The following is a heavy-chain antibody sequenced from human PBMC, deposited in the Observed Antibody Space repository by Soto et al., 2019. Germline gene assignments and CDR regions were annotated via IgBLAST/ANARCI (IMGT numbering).Heavy chain of an antibody. D-gene: IGHD5-18*01. CDR2: IWYDGSNK. CDR1: GFTFSSYG. CDR3: ARTAMDDYYYYGMDV. V-gene: IGHV3-33*01. Sequence: QVQLVESGGGVVQPGRSLRLSCAASGFTFSSYGMHWVRQAPGKGLEWVAGIWYDGSNKYYADSVKGRFTISRDNSKNTLYRQMSSLRAEDTAVYYCARTAMDDYYYYGMDVWGQGTTVTVSS. J-gene: IGHJ6*02.